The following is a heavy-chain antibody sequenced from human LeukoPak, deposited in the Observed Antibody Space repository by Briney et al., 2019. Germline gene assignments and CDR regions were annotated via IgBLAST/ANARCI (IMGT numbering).Heavy chain of an antibody. V-gene: IGHV4-34*01. CDR3: ARGRYYDYVWGSYRPFDY. J-gene: IGHJ4*02. CDR2: INHSGST. Sequence: PSETLSLTCAVYGGFFSGYYWSWTRQPPGKGLEWIGEINHSGSTNYNPSLKSRVTISVDTSKNQFSLKLSSVTAADTAVYYCARGRYYDYVWGSYRPFDYWGQGTLVTVSS. CDR1: GGFFSGYY. D-gene: IGHD3-16*02.